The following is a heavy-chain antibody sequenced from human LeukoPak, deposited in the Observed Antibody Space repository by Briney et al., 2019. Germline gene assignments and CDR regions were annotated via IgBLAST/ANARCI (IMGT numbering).Heavy chain of an antibody. CDR3: ARSTNPRRRYYMDV. J-gene: IGHJ6*03. CDR1: GYSFTSYW. V-gene: IGHV5-51*01. D-gene: IGHD2-2*01. CDR2: IYPGDSDT. Sequence: PGESLQISCQGSGYSFTSYWIGWVRQLPGKGLEWMGIIYPGDSDTRYSPSFQGQVTISADKSISTAYLQWSSLKASDTAMYYCARSTNPRRRYYMDVWGKGTTVTVSS.